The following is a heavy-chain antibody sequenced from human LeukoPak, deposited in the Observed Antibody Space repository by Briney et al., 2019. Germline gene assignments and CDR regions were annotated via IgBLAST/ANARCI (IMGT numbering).Heavy chain of an antibody. Sequence: SETLSLTCTVSGGSISTYFWSWIRQPPGKGLEWIGYIYYSGSTNYNPSLKSRVTISVDTSKNELSLKLSSVSAADTAVYYCARGPRYYDISSGYYYYGMDVWGQGTTVTVSS. CDR1: GGSISTYF. D-gene: IGHD3-9*01. CDR3: ARGPRYYDISSGYYYYGMDV. CDR2: IYYSGST. J-gene: IGHJ6*02. V-gene: IGHV4-59*01.